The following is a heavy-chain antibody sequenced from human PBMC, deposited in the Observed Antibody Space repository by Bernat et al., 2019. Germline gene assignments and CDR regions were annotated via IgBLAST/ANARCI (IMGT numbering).Heavy chain of an antibody. V-gene: IGHV3-33*01. Sequence: QVQLVESGGGVVQTGTSLRLSGAASGFMFNTYGMLWDRLAPGKGLEWVAVMSYDGTTKHYIEFVRNRFTISRDDSTNTLYLQMTSLRAEHTAVSYCRRYHPDLFCSWGQGTLVTVSS. CDR1: GFMFNTYG. CDR2: MSYDGTTK. J-gene: IGHJ5*02. CDR3: RRYHPDLFCS. D-gene: IGHD2-21*01.